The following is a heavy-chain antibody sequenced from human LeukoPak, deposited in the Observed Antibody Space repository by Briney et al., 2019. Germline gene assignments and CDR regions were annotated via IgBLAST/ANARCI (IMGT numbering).Heavy chain of an antibody. CDR2: INPKSGGT. V-gene: IGHV1-2*02. Sequence: GASVKVSCKASGYTFSGYYMHWVRQAPGQGLEWMGWINPKSGGTNEAQKFHDRVTMTRDTSIRTAYMEVSRLRSDDTAVYYCARERPGIAAAGTPVDIWGQGTMVTVSS. J-gene: IGHJ3*02. CDR1: GYTFSGYY. D-gene: IGHD6-13*01. CDR3: ARERPGIAAAGTPVDI.